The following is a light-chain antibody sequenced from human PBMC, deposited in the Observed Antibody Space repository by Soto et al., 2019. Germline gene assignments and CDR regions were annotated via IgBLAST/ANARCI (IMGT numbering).Light chain of an antibody. CDR1: SSDVGAYNY. J-gene: IGLJ3*02. Sequence: QSALTQPPSASGSPGQSVTISCTGTSSDVGAYNYVSWYQQHPGKAPKLMVYDVSKRPSGVPDRFSGSKSGNTASLTVSGLQAEDEADYYCTTYAGSNKLGVFGGGTKLTVL. CDR2: DVS. CDR3: TTYAGSNKLGV. V-gene: IGLV2-8*01.